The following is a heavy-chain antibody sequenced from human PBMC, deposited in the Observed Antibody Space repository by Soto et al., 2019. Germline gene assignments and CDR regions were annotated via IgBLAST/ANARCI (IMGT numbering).Heavy chain of an antibody. CDR3: AREVVSLMVYAINNYYYYGMDV. V-gene: IGHV3-48*03. CDR1: GFTFSSYE. D-gene: IGHD2-8*01. Sequence: GGSLRLSCAASGFTFSSYEMNWVRQAPGKGLEWVSYISSSGSTIYYADSVNGRFTIARDNAKNSLCLQMNSLRAEDTAVYYCAREVVSLMVYAINNYYYYGMDVWGQGNTFTVSS. J-gene: IGHJ6*02. CDR2: ISSSGSTI.